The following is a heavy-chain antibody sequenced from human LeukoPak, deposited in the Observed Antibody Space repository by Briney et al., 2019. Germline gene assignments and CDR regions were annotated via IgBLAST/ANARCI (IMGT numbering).Heavy chain of an antibody. V-gene: IGHV3-74*01. CDR2: INTDGTST. J-gene: IGHJ4*02. Sequence: GGSLRLSCVASGFTFSSYWMHWVRQAPGKGLVWVSRINTDGTSTTYADSVKGRFTISRDNAKNTLYLQMNSLRAEDTAVYYCARLSYGQITTDYWGQGTLVTVSS. CDR3: ARLSYGQITTDY. CDR1: GFTFSSYW. D-gene: IGHD5-18*01.